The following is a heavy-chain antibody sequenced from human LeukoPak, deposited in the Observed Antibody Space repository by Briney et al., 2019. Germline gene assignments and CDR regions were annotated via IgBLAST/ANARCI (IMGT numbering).Heavy chain of an antibody. J-gene: IGHJ4*02. V-gene: IGHV3-53*01. Sequence: GGSLRLSCAASGFTVSSNYMSWVRQAPGKGLEWVSVIYSGGSTYYADSVKGRFTISRDNSKNTLYLQMNSLRAEDTAMYYCARERGTDYDSSGYMDYWGQGTLVTVSS. CDR1: GFTVSSNY. CDR2: IYSGGST. CDR3: ARERGTDYDSSGYMDY. D-gene: IGHD3-22*01.